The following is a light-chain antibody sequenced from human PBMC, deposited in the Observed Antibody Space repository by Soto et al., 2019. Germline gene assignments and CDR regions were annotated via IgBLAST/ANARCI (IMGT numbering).Light chain of an antibody. CDR2: DVS. V-gene: IGLV2-14*01. Sequence: QSALTQPASVSGSPGQTITISCTGTSSDVGAYNYVSWYQQHPGKAPKLIIYDVSNPPSGVSTRFSGSKSGNTASLTISGLQAEDEADYYCGSYTTSSTCVFGSGTKLTVL. J-gene: IGLJ1*01. CDR3: GSYTTSSTCV. CDR1: SSDVGAYNY.